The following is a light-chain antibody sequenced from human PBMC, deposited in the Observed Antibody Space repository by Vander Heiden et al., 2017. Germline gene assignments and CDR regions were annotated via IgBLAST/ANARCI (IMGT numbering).Light chain of an antibody. Sequence: EIVLTQSPGPLSLSPGERATLSCRASPSVRNRYLAWYQQKAGHAPRLLIYGASSRATGIADRFSGSGAGTDFTLTISRLEHEDFAVYYCQQYGSSPTFGQGTKVEIK. V-gene: IGKV3-20*01. CDR2: GAS. J-gene: IGKJ1*01. CDR3: QQYGSSPT. CDR1: PSVRNRY.